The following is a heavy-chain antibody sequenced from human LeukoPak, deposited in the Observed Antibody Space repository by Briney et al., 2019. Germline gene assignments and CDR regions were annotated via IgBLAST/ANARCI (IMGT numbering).Heavy chain of an antibody. D-gene: IGHD3-22*01. V-gene: IGHV1-69*06. CDR3: VRDYDSNGPQKNYFDF. CDR1: GGTFSSYA. J-gene: IGHJ4*02. Sequence: ASVKVSCKAPGGTFSSYAVSWVRQAPGQGLEWMGRIVPMYDTADYAQRFQGRVTITADRSTGTAFMELSSLRSEDTGIYYCVRDYDSNGPQKNYFDFWGQGTLVTVSS. CDR2: IVPMYDTA.